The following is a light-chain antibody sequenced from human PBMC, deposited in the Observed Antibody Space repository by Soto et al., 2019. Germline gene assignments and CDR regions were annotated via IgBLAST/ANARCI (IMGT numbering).Light chain of an antibody. J-gene: IGKJ1*01. V-gene: IGKV3-20*01. Sequence: IVLTQSPGTLSLSPGERVTLSCRASQSVGTSWLAWYQQKPGQSPSLLIYSTSSRATGIPDRFSGSGSETDFALTIRRLEPEDSAVYYCQQYASSQWTFGQGTKVEIK. CDR1: QSVGTSW. CDR3: QQYASSQWT. CDR2: STS.